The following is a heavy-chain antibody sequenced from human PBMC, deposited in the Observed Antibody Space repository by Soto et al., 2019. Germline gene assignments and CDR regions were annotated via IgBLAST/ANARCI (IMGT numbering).Heavy chain of an antibody. J-gene: IGHJ6*02. CDR1: GFTFSSYA. D-gene: IGHD3-9*01. V-gene: IGHV3-23*01. CDR3: AKGRAPSDWSPPYCCGMDV. CDR2: ISASGGST. Sequence: EVQLLESGGNLVQPGVSLRISCAASGFTFSSYAMNWVRQAPGKGLEWVSSISASGGSTLYADSVKGRITISRDNSKNTRYLQLISLSAEDTAVYFWAKGRAPSDWSPPYCCGMDVWGLGATVTVSS.